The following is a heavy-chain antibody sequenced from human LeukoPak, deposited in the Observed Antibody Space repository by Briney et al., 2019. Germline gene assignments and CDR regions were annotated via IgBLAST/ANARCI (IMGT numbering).Heavy chain of an antibody. CDR2: ISGSGGST. V-gene: IGHV3-23*01. D-gene: IGHD1-26*01. CDR1: GFTFSTYA. Sequence: GGSLRLSCAASGFTFSTYAMTWVRQAPGEGLEWVSGISGSGGSTYYTDSVKGRFTISRDNSKNTLYLQMNSLRAEDTAVYYCAKDPQWEPPNWFDPWGQGTLVTVSS. J-gene: IGHJ5*02. CDR3: AKDPQWEPPNWFDP.